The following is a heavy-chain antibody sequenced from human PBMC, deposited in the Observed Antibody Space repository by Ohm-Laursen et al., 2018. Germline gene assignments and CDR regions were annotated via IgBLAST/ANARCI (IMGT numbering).Heavy chain of an antibody. CDR1: GFTFSSYW. CDR2: INSDGSST. D-gene: IGHD4-11*01. V-gene: IGHV3-74*01. J-gene: IGHJ4*02. Sequence: SLRLSCSASGFTFSSYWMHWVRQAPGKGLVWVSRINSDGSSTSYADSVKGRFTIPRDNSKNTLYLQMNSLRAEDTAVYYCAKRDVSNYHCFDSWGQGTLVTVSS. CDR3: AKRDVSNYHCFDS.